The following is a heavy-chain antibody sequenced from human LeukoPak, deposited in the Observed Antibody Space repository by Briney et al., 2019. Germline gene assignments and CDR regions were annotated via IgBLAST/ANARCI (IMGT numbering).Heavy chain of an antibody. Sequence: GSVSVSCKASGYTFTGDYMHWGRQAPGQGVEWMGWINPNSGGTNYAQKFQGRVTMTRDTSISTAYMELSRLRSDDTAVYYCAREYYDILTGYSFDYWGQGTLVTVSS. J-gene: IGHJ4*02. V-gene: IGHV1-2*02. CDR2: INPNSGGT. D-gene: IGHD3-9*01. CDR3: AREYYDILTGYSFDY. CDR1: GYTFTGDY.